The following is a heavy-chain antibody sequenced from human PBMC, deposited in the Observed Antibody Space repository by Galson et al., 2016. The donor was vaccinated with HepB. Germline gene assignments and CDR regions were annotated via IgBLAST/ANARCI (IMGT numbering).Heavy chain of an antibody. Sequence: SETLSLTCAVSGDSINNNYWWSWLRQSLGKGLEWLGEIYQTGTANYNPSFTSRATISVDKSKNQISLRLASVTAADTAMYYCARGTLGTTATMAFDYWGQGTLVTVSS. CDR1: GDSINNNYW. D-gene: IGHD1/OR15-1a*01. V-gene: IGHV4-4*02. J-gene: IGHJ4*02. CDR2: IYQTGTA. CDR3: ARGTLGTTATMAFDY.